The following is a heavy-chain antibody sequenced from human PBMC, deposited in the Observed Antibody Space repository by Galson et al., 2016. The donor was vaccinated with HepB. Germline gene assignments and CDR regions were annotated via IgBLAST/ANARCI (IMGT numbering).Heavy chain of an antibody. J-gene: IGHJ4*02. Sequence: SVKVSCKASGGTFASFAISWVRQAPGQGLEWLGGITPIFGTPNYAQKFQGRVTITADESPSAAYIELSSLRSEDTAIYYCARELSGGSFDYWGQGTLVTVSS. CDR1: GGTFASFA. D-gene: IGHD2-15*01. CDR3: ARELSGGSFDY. V-gene: IGHV1-69*13. CDR2: ITPIFGTP.